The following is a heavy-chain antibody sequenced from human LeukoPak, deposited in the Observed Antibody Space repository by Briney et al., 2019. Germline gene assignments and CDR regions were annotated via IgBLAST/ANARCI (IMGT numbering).Heavy chain of an antibody. CDR3: ARQHKYCSGTSCYIRPFDY. J-gene: IGHJ4*02. Sequence: PSETLSLTCAVYGGSFSGYYWSWIRQPPGKGLEWIGEINHSGSTNYNPSLKSRVTISVDTSKNQFSLKLSSVTAADTAVYYCARQHKYCSGTSCYIRPFDYWGQGTLVTVSS. D-gene: IGHD2-2*02. CDR1: GGSFSGYY. V-gene: IGHV4-34*01. CDR2: INHSGST.